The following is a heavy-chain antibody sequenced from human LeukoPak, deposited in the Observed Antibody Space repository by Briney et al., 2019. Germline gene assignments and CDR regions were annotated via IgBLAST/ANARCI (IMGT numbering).Heavy chain of an antibody. D-gene: IGHD3-22*01. CDR2: IYYSGST. CDR3: ASSGGYDSSGYYLFPFDY. CDR1: GGSISSSSYY. J-gene: IGHJ4*02. V-gene: IGHV4-39*01. Sequence: NASETLSLTCTVSGGSISSSSYYWGWIRQPPGKGLEWIGSIYYSGSTYYNPSLKSRVTISVDTSKNQFSLKLSSVTAADTAVYYCASSGGYDSSGYYLFPFDYWGQGTLVTVSS.